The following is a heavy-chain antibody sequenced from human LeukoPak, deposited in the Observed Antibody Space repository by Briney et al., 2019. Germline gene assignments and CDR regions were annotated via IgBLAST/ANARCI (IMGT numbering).Heavy chain of an antibody. V-gene: IGHV1-2*02. CDR2: INPNSGGT. D-gene: IGHD3-10*01. CDR3: ARGDGILGYGSGRLTRNWFDP. J-gene: IGHJ5*02. Sequence: GASVKLSCKASGYTVTRYYMHWGRQAPGQRLGWRGGINPNSGGTNYAQKFQGRVTMTRDTSISTAYMELNRLRSDDTAVYYCARGDGILGYGSGRLTRNWFDPWGQGTLVTVSS. CDR1: GYTVTRYY.